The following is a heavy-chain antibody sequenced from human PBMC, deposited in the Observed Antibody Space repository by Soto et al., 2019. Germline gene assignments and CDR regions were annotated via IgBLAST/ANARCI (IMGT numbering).Heavy chain of an antibody. J-gene: IGHJ4*02. CDR3: ARTPTPPIAVAELPYYYFDY. D-gene: IGHD6-19*01. Sequence: GGSLRLSCAASGFTFSSYWMSWVRQAPGKGLEWVANIKQDGSEKYYVDSVKGRFTISRDNAKNSLYLQMNSLRAEDTAVYYCARTPTPPIAVAELPYYYFDYWGQGTLVTVSS. V-gene: IGHV3-7*05. CDR2: IKQDGSEK. CDR1: GFTFSSYW.